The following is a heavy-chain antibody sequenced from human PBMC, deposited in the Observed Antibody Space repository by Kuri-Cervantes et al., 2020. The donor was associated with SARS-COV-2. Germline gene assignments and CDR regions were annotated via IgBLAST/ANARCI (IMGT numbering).Heavy chain of an antibody. CDR1: GFTFSSYG. V-gene: IGHV3-30*18. D-gene: IGHD5-18*01. Sequence: GESLKISCAASGFTFSSYGMHWVRQAPGKGLEWVAVISYDGSNKYYADSVKGRFTISRDNSKNTLYLQMNSLRAEDTAVYYCAKDQGDSYGISYSDYWGQGTLVTVSS. CDR3: AKDQGDSYGISYSDY. CDR2: ISYDGSNK. J-gene: IGHJ4*02.